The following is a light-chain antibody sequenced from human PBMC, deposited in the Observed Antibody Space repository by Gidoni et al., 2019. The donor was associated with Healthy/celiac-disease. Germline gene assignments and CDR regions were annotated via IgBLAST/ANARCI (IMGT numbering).Light chain of an antibody. CDR2: GNT. V-gene: IGLV1-40*01. Sequence: QSVLTQPPSVSGAPGQRVTISCTGCSSNIGANYAIHWYQQFPGTAPKLLIYGNTNRPSGVPDRFSGSKSGTSASLAITGLQAEDEADYYCQSYDSSLGGSLFGGGTRLTVL. CDR1: SSNIGANYA. CDR3: QSYDSSLGGSL. J-gene: IGLJ2*01.